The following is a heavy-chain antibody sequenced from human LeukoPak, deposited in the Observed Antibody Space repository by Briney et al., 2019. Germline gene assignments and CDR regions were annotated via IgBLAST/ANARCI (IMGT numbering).Heavy chain of an antibody. V-gene: IGHV1-2*02. CDR3: AREDPASTYYYDSSGSPFFDY. Sequence: ASVKVSCKASGYTFTSYYMHWVRQAPGQGLEWMGWINPNSGGTNYAQKFQGRVTMTRDTSISTAYMELRSLRSDDTAVYYCAREDPASTYYYDSSGSPFFDYWGQGALVTVSS. CDR1: GYTFTSYY. J-gene: IGHJ4*02. CDR2: INPNSGGT. D-gene: IGHD3-22*01.